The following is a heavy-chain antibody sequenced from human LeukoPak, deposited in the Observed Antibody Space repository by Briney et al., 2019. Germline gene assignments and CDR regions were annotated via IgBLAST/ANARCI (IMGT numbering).Heavy chain of an antibody. J-gene: IGHJ6*02. D-gene: IGHD3-10*01. CDR1: GFTFSTCG. V-gene: IGHV3-33*01. CDR2: IWYDGSNK. CDR3: ATVLDENSVNYGSGSYFLYYYYGMDV. Sequence: SGGSLRLSCAASGFTFSTCGMHWVRQAPGKGLEWVAVIWYDGSNKYYADSVKGRFTISRDNSKNTLYLQMNSLRAEDTAVYYCATVLDENSVNYGSGSYFLYYYYGMDVWGQGTTVTVSS.